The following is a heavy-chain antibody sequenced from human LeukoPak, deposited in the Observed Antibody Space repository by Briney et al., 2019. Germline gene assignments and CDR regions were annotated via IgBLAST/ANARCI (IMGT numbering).Heavy chain of an antibody. CDR2: ISSSSSYI. CDR1: GFTFSSYS. J-gene: IGHJ4*02. D-gene: IGHD6-13*01. CDR3: ARGKSSSWYSFDY. V-gene: IGHV3-21*01. Sequence: GGSLRLSCAASGFTFSSYSMNWVRQAPGKGLEWISSISSSSSYIYYADSVKGRFTISRDNAKNSLYLQMNSLRAEDTAVYYCARGKSSSWYSFDYWGQGTLVTVSS.